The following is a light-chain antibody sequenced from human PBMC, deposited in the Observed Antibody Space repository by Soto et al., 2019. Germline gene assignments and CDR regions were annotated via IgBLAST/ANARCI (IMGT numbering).Light chain of an antibody. CDR1: QGIGDR. V-gene: IGKV1-12*01. CDR3: LHTFSFPRT. J-gene: IGKJ1*01. Sequence: DIQMAQSPSSVSASVGDRVTITCRASQGIGDRLAWYQQRPGKVPQLVVYFASTLPSGVPSRFSASGSGAEFTLTISPLQAEDFATYYCLHTFSFPRTFGQGTKVDIK. CDR2: FAS.